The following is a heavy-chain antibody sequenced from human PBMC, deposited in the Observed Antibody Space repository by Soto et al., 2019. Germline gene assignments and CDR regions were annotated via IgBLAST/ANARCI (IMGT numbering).Heavy chain of an antibody. CDR1: GFTFSSYG. CDR3: AKDKGIAARPNDWFDP. D-gene: IGHD6-6*01. CDR2: ISYDGSNK. Sequence: QVQLVESGGGVVQPGRSLRLSCAASGFTFSSYGMHWVRQAPGKGLEWVAVISYDGSNKYYADSVKGRFTISRDNSKNTLYLQMNSLRAEDTAVYYCAKDKGIAARPNDWFDPWGQGTLVTVSS. V-gene: IGHV3-30*18. J-gene: IGHJ5*02.